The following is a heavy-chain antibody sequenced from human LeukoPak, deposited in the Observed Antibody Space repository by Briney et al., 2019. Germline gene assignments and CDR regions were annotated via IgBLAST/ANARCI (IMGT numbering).Heavy chain of an antibody. D-gene: IGHD3-22*01. CDR1: GYTFTGYY. CDR2: INPNSGGT. J-gene: IGHJ3*02. Sequence: ASVKVSCKASGYTFTGYYMHWVRQAPGQGLEWMGWINPNSGGTNYAQKFQGRVTMTRDTSISTAYMELSRLRSEDTAVYYCARSDYDSSGYYSPPYDAFDIWGQGTMVTVSS. V-gene: IGHV1-2*02. CDR3: ARSDYDSSGYYSPPYDAFDI.